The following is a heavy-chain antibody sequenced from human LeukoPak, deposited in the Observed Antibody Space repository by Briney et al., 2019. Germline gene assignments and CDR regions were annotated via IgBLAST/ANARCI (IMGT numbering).Heavy chain of an antibody. J-gene: IGHJ6*02. CDR1: GGTFSSYA. CDR2: IIPIFGTA. D-gene: IGHD6-13*01. V-gene: IGHV1-69*13. CDR3: ARDGDAKSSSWTQKGVYYYGMDV. Sequence: SVKVSCKASGGTFSSYAISWVRQAPGQGLEWMGGIIPIFGTANYAQKFQGRVTITADESTSTAYMELSSLRSEDTAAYYCARDGDAKSSSWTQKGVYYYGMDVWGQGTTVTVSS.